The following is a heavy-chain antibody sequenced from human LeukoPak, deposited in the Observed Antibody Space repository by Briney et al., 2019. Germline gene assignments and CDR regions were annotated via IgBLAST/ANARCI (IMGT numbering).Heavy chain of an antibody. D-gene: IGHD2-15*01. J-gene: IGHJ4*02. CDR2: IYHSGNT. V-gene: IGHV4-39*01. Sequence: SETLSLTCTVSGGSISSSSYYWGWIRQPPGKGLEWIGNIYHSGNTYYNSSLKSRVTISVDTSKNQFSLKLSSVTAADTAVYYCARHINCSGDSCALPIDYWGQGTLVTVSS. CDR3: ARHINCSGDSCALPIDY. CDR1: GGSISSSSYY.